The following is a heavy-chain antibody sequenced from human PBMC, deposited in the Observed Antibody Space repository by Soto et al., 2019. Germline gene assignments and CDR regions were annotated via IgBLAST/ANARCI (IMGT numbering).Heavy chain of an antibody. J-gene: IGHJ5*02. CDR2: IYYSGST. D-gene: IGHD3-3*01. CDR3: ARAETFNLEWIFNWFDP. Sequence: QVQLQESGPGLVKPSQTLSLTCTVSGGSISSGDYYWSWIRQPPGKGLEWIGYIYYSGSTYYNPSLKSRVTISVDTSKNQFSLKLSSVTAADTAVYYCARAETFNLEWIFNWFDPWGQGILVTVSS. V-gene: IGHV4-30-4*01. CDR1: GGSISSGDYY.